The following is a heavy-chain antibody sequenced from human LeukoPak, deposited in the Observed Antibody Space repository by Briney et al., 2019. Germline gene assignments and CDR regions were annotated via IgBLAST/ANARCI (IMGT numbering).Heavy chain of an antibody. V-gene: IGHV3-23*01. CDR2: IRGSDGRT. CDR3: AKDPNGDYIGAFDI. Sequence: GGSLRLSCAASKFTFRSYAMTWVRQAPGQGLEWVSSIRGSDGRTFYAVSVKGRFTISRDNAKNTLYLQMNSLRAEDTAVYYCAKDPNGDYIGAFDIWGQGIMVTVSS. CDR1: KFTFRSYA. J-gene: IGHJ3*02. D-gene: IGHD2-8*01.